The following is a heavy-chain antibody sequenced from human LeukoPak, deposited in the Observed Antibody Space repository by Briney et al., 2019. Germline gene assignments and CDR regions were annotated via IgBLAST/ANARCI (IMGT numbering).Heavy chain of an antibody. Sequence: PGGSLRLSCAASGFTFSTYAMSSVRQAPGKGLEWVSTISDSGANTYYADSVRGRFTISRDNSKNTLYLQKNSLRADDTAIYYCAKSMTLQWRGFFDLWGRGTHVTVSS. CDR2: ISDSGANT. D-gene: IGHD6-19*01. CDR1: GFTFSTYA. J-gene: IGHJ2*01. V-gene: IGHV3-23*01. CDR3: AKSMTLQWRGFFDL.